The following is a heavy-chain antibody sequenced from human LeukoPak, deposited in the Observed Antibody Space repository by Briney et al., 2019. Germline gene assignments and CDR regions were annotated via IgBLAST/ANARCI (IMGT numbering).Heavy chain of an antibody. V-gene: IGHV3-30*02. Sequence: GGSLRLSCAASGFIFSSYWMSWVRQAPGKGLEWVAFIRYDGSNKYYADSVKGRFTISRDNSKNTLYLQMNSLRAEDTAVYYCAKRGKIYSNPHYYYYMDVWGKGTTVTVSS. CDR1: GFIFSSYW. J-gene: IGHJ6*03. D-gene: IGHD4-11*01. CDR3: AKRGKIYSNPHYYYYMDV. CDR2: IRYDGSNK.